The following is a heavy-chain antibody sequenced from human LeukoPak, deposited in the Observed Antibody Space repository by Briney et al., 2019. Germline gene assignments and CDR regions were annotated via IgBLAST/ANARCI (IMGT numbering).Heavy chain of an antibody. Sequence: PSETLSLTCTVSGGSISSYYWSWIRQPPGKGLEWIGYIHYSGSTNYNPSLKSRVTISVDTSKNQFSLKVESVTAADTAVYYCASSLYGDGYYYPYGMEVWGQGTTVTVSS. CDR2: IHYSGST. D-gene: IGHD2-21*02. CDR1: GGSISSYY. J-gene: IGHJ6*02. V-gene: IGHV4-59*01. CDR3: ASSLYGDGYYYPYGMEV.